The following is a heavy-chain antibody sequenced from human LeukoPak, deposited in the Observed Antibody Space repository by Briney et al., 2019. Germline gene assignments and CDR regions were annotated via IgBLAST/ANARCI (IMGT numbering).Heavy chain of an antibody. CDR1: GYSISSGYY. D-gene: IGHD3-22*01. CDR2: IYHSGST. J-gene: IGHJ5*02. Sequence: SETLSLTCTVSGYSISSGYYWGWIRQPPGKGLEWIVSIYHSGSTYYNPSLKSRVTISVDTSKNQFSLKLSSVTAADTAVYYCARESQSWVVVITSNRFDPWGQGTLVTVSS. V-gene: IGHV4-38-2*02. CDR3: ARESQSWVVVITSNRFDP.